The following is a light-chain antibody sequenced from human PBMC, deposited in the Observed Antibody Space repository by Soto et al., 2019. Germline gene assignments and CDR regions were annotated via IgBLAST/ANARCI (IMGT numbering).Light chain of an antibody. CDR3: QSYDSSLSGSV. CDR1: NSNIGAGYD. J-gene: IGLJ2*01. CDR2: GNS. V-gene: IGLV1-40*01. Sequence: QSVLTQPPSVSGAPGQRVTISCTGSNSNIGAGYDVHWYQQLPGTAPKLLIYGNSNRPSGVPDRFSGSKSGTSASLAITGLQAEDEADYYYQSYDSSLSGSVFGGGTQLTVL.